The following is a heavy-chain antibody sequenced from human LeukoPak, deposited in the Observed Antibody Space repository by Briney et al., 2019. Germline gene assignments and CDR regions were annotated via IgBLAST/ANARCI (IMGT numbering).Heavy chain of an antibody. D-gene: IGHD4-11*01. CDR1: GFTFGDYA. CDR2: IRSKAYGGTT. J-gene: IGHJ4*02. V-gene: IGHV3-49*04. CDR3: TRAVTTYNY. Sequence: GGSLRLSCTASGFTFGDYAMSWVRQAPGKGLEWVGFIRSKAYGGTTEYAASVKGRFTISRDDSKSIAYLRMNSLKTEDTAVYYCTRAVTTYNYWGQGTLVTVSS.